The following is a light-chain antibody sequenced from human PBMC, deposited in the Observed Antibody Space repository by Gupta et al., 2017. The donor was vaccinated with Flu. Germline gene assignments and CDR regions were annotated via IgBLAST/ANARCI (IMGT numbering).Light chain of an antibody. CDR1: QGIRTY. J-gene: IGKJ1*01. Sequence: DIQLTQSPSFLSASVGDRVTITCRASQGIRTYLAWYQQSPGKAPKLLIYAASTLQSGVPSRFSGSGSGTEFTLTISSLQSEDFATYYCQQGNNYPETFGQGTKVEIK. CDR3: QQGNNYPET. CDR2: AAS. V-gene: IGKV1-9*01.